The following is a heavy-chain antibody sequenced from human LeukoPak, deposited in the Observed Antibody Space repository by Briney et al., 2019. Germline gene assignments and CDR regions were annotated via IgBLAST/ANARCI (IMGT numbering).Heavy chain of an antibody. Sequence: GASVKVSCKASGYTFTSYYMHWVRQAPGKGLEWMGGFDPEDGETIYAQKFQGRVTMTEDTSTDTAYMELSSLRSEDTAVYYCATSKYYDILVDDYWGQGTLVTVSS. CDR1: GYTFTSYY. V-gene: IGHV1-24*01. CDR3: ATSKYYDILVDDY. J-gene: IGHJ4*02. D-gene: IGHD3-9*01. CDR2: FDPEDGET.